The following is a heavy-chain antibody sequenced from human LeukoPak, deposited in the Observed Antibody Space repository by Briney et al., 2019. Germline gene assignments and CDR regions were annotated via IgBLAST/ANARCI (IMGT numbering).Heavy chain of an antibody. CDR3: TILAVAGGEVFDY. CDR1: GFTFSSYW. D-gene: IGHD6-19*01. CDR2: IKQDGSEK. V-gene: IGHV3-7*01. Sequence: GGSLRLSCAASGFTFSSYWMSWVRQAPGKGLEWVANIKQDGSEKYYVDSVKGRFTISSDNAKNSLYLQMNSLRAEDTAVYYCTILAVAGGEVFDYWGQGTLVTVSS. J-gene: IGHJ4*02.